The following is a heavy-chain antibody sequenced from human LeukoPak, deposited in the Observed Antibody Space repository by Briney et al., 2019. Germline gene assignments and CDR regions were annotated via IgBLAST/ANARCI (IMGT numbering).Heavy chain of an antibody. Sequence: GRSLRLSCAASGFTFSSYGMHWVRQAPGKGLEWVAVISYDGSNKYYADSVKGRFTISRDNSKNTLYLQMNSLRAEDTAVYYCAKDRTAGYYYVNAEYFQHWGQGTLVTVSS. V-gene: IGHV3-30*18. CDR3: AKDRTAGYYYVNAEYFQH. CDR2: ISYDGSNK. CDR1: GFTFSSYG. D-gene: IGHD3-22*01. J-gene: IGHJ1*01.